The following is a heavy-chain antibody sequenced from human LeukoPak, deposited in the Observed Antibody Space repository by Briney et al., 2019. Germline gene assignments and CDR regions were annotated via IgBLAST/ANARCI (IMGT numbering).Heavy chain of an antibody. J-gene: IGHJ6*02. CDR2: IYYSGST. V-gene: IGHV4-59*01. CDR1: SGSISSYY. Sequence: SETLSLTCTVSSGSISSYYWSWIRRPPGKGLEWIGYIYYSGSTNYNPSLKSRVTISVDTSKNQPSLKLSSVTAADTAVYYCARSFLTNWSGYLYGMDVWGQGTTVTVSS. D-gene: IGHD3-3*01. CDR3: ARSFLTNWSGYLYGMDV.